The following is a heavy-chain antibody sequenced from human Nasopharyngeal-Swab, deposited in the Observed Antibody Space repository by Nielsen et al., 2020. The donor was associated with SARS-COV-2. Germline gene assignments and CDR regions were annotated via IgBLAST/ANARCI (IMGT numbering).Heavy chain of an antibody. CDR3: ARGFIQLLHPYYYYYYMDV. CDR2: IIPIFGTA. V-gene: IGHV1-69*13. D-gene: IGHD2-2*01. Sequence: SVKVSCKASGGTFSSYAISWVRQAPGQGLEWMGGIIPIFGTANYAQKFQGRVTITADESTSTAYMELGSLRSEDTAVYYCARGFIQLLHPYYYYYYMDVWGKGTTVTVSS. CDR1: GGTFSSYA. J-gene: IGHJ6*03.